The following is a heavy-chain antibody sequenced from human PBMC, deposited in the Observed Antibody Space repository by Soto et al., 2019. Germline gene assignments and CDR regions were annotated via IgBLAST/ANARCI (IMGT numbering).Heavy chain of an antibody. J-gene: IGHJ6*02. CDR1: GFTFSSYG. CDR3: AKDSRYCSSTSCQRVGENYYYYGMDV. V-gene: IGHV3-30*18. D-gene: IGHD2-2*01. CDR2: ISYDGSNK. Sequence: GGSLRLSCAASGFTFSSYGMHWVRQAPGKGLEWVAVISYDGSNKYYADSVKGRFTISRDNSKNTLYLQMNSLRAEDTAVYYCAKDSRYCSSTSCQRVGENYYYYGMDVWGQGTTVTVSS.